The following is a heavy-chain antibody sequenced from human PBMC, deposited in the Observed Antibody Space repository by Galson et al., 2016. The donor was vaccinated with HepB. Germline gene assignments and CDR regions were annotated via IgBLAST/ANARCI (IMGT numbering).Heavy chain of an antibody. J-gene: IGHJ4*02. Sequence: SLRLSCAASGFTFSSYGMPWVRQAPGKGLEWVACIWYDGSNKYYANSVKGRFTISRDNSKNTLYLQMSSLRAEDTAVYYCAREDSNIAAASFDYWGQGTLVTVSS. D-gene: IGHD6-13*01. CDR1: GFTFSSYG. V-gene: IGHV3-33*01. CDR2: IWYDGSNK. CDR3: AREDSNIAAASFDY.